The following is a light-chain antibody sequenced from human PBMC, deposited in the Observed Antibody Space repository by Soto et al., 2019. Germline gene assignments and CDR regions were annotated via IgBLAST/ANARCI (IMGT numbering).Light chain of an antibody. J-gene: IGKJ1*01. CDR1: QTISTY. CDR2: SAS. V-gene: IGKV1-39*01. CDR3: QQNYNIPRT. Sequence: DIQMTQSPSSLSASVGDRVIITCRASQTISTYVNWYQQKPGKAPKHLIYSASTLQSGVPSRFSGSGSGTDFTLTISSLQPEDFATYYCQQNYNIPRTFGQGTKVDI.